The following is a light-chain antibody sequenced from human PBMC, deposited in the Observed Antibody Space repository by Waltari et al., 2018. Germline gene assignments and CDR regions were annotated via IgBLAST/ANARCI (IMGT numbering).Light chain of an antibody. Sequence: EIVLTQFPGTLSLSPGERATLSCRASQSVGSKYLAWYQQKPGQAPRLLIYGASSRATGIPDRFSVSCSGTDFTLTINRLEPEDFAVYYCQHSAGSPLFTFGPGTKVDIK. CDR3: QHSAGSPLFT. CDR1: QSVGSKY. J-gene: IGKJ3*01. CDR2: GAS. V-gene: IGKV3-20*01.